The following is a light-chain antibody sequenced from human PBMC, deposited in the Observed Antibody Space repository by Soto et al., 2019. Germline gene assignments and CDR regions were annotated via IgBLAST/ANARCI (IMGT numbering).Light chain of an antibody. CDR1: PGIRNF. V-gene: IGKV1-27*01. CDR2: AAS. Sequence: DIQMTQSPTSLSASVGDIVTITCRASPGIRNFVAWYPQKPGKAPKLLIYAASTLQSGVPSRFSGSGSATDFSLTINSLQPEEVATYSCQKYSSVPVFGPGTKVEIK. CDR3: QKYSSVPV. J-gene: IGKJ3*01.